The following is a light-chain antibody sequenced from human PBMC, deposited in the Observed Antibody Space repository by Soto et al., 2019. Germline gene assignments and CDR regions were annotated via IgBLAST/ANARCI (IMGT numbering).Light chain of an antibody. CDR2: GAS. Sequence: EIVLTQSPGTLSLSPGERATLSCRASQSVSSNYLAWYQQKLGQAPRLLIYGASRRATGVPDRFSGSGSGTDFTLTISGLEPEDVAMYYCQQYDSSPFTFGQGTRLDIK. CDR3: QQYDSSPFT. CDR1: QSVSSNY. V-gene: IGKV3-20*01. J-gene: IGKJ5*01.